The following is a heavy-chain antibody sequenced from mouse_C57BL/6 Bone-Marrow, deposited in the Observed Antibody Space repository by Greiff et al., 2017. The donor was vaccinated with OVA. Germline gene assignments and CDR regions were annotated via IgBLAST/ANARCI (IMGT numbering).Heavy chain of an antibody. CDR3: AREEGITTVVAPFDY. Sequence: VQLQQSGAELARPGASVKMSCKASGYTFTSYTMHWVKQRPGQGLEWIGYINPSSGYTKYNQKFKDKATLTADKSSSTAYMQLSSLTSEDSAVYYCAREEGITTVVAPFDYWGQGTTLTVSS. V-gene: IGHV1-4*01. CDR2: INPSSGYT. CDR1: GYTFTSYT. J-gene: IGHJ2*01. D-gene: IGHD1-1*01.